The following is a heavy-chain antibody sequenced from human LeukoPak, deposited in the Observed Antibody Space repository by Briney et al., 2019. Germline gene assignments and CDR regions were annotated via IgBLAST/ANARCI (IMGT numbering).Heavy chain of an antibody. CDR2: ISAHSDNT. J-gene: IGHJ4*02. V-gene: IGHV1-18*01. CDR3: ARDKGGATVDY. Sequence: ASVKVSCKASGYTFNTYGISWVRQAPGQGLEWMGWISAHSDNTHYTQKLQGRATLTTDTSTHTAYMELRSLRSDDTAVYYCARDKGGATVDYWGQGTLVTVSS. D-gene: IGHD1-26*01. CDR1: GYTFNTYG.